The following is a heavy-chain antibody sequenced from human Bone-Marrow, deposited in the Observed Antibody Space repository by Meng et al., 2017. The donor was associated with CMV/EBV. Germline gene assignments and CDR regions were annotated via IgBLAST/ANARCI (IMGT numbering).Heavy chain of an antibody. D-gene: IGHD3-3*01. V-gene: IGHV3-23*01. CDR1: GFTFSSYA. CDR3: AKERPYYDFWSGYSYYYGMDV. Sequence: GESLKISCAASGFTFSSYAMSWVRQVPGKGLEWVSAISGSGGSTYYADSVKGRFTISRDNSKNTLYLQMNSLRAEDTAVYYCAKERPYYDFWSGYSYYYGMDVXGQGTTVTVSS. J-gene: IGHJ6*02. CDR2: ISGSGGST.